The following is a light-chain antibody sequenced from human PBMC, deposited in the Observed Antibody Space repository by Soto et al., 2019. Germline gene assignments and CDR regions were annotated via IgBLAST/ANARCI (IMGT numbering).Light chain of an antibody. CDR2: DVT. CDR1: SSDVGDYNY. V-gene: IGLV2-14*03. CDR3: TSYPSNTVV. Sequence: QPVLTQPASVSGSPGQSITISCTGASSDVGDYNYVSWYQHHPGKAPKLMIYDVTNRPSGVSNHFSGSKSGNTASLTISGLQAEDEADYYCTSYPSNTVVFGGGTKVTVL. J-gene: IGLJ2*01.